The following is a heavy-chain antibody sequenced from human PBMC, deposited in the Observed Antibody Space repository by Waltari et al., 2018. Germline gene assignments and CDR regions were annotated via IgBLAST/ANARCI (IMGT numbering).Heavy chain of an antibody. Sequence: EVQLVESGGGLVQPGGSLRLSCAASGFIFSNYEMNWVRQTPGKGLEWVSYVSVSGKTMYNVDSLMGRFTISRDNAKTSLHLQMNSLRAEDTAVYYCARAYSGSYYRYFEYWGQGALVTVSS. CDR2: VSVSGKTM. CDR1: GFIFSNYE. CDR3: ARAYSGSYYRYFEY. J-gene: IGHJ1*01. D-gene: IGHD1-26*01. V-gene: IGHV3-48*03.